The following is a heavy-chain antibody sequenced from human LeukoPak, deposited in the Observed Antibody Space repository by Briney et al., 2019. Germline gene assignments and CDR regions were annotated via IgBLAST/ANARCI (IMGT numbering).Heavy chain of an antibody. V-gene: IGHV4-30-4*07. J-gene: IGHJ4*02. CDR1: GGSISSGGYS. CDR3: ATLVPSEMKYYFDY. CDR2: IYYSGST. Sequence: SQTLSLTCAVSGGSISSGGYSWSWIRQPPGKGLEWIGYIYYSGSTNYNPSLKSRVTISVDTSKNQFSLKLSSVTAADTAVYYCATLVPSEMKYYFDYWGQGTLVTVSS. D-gene: IGHD2-2*01.